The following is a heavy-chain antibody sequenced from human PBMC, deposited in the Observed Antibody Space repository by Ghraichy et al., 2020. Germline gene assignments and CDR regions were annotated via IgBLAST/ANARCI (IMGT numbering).Heavy chain of an antibody. CDR3: ARDLSLSYGDYGDY. D-gene: IGHD4-17*01. Sequence: GGSLRLSCAASGFTFSSYAMSWVRQAPGKGLEWVSAISGSGGSTYYADSVKGRFTISRDNSKNTLYLQMNSLRAEDTAVYYCARDLSLSYGDYGDYWGQGTLVTVSS. CDR2: ISGSGGST. J-gene: IGHJ4*02. CDR1: GFTFSSYA. V-gene: IGHV3-23*01.